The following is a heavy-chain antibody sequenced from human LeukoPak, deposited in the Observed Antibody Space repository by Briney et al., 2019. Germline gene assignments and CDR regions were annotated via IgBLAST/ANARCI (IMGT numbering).Heavy chain of an antibody. J-gene: IGHJ6*02. D-gene: IGHD3-10*01. CDR2: ISYDGSNK. V-gene: IGHV3-30*03. CDR3: ARGSYYNEGPYYYYGMDV. CDR1: GFTFSSYG. Sequence: GGSLRLSCAASGFTFSSYGMHWVRQAPGKGLEWVAVISYDGSNKYYADSVKGRLTISRDNSKNTLYLQMNSLRAEDTAVYYCARGSYYNEGPYYYYGMDVWGQGTTVTVSS.